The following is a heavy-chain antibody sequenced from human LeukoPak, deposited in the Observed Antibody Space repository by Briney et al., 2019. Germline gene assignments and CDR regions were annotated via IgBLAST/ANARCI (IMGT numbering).Heavy chain of an antibody. CDR1: GYTFTSYG. CDR3: ARDSWVSSGSNYFDY. CDR2: ISAYNGNT. V-gene: IGHV1-18*01. J-gene: IGHJ4*02. D-gene: IGHD3-22*01. Sequence: GASVKVSCKASGYTFTSYGISWVRQAPEQGLEWLGWISAYNGNTNYAQKLQGRVTMTTDTSTSTAFMELRSLRSDDTAVYYCARDSWVSSGSNYFDYWGQGTLVTVSS.